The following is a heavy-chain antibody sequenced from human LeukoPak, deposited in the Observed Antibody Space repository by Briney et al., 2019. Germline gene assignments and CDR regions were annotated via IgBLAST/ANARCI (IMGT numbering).Heavy chain of an antibody. V-gene: IGHV5-51*01. CDR1: GYSFPNFW. Sequence: GESLKISCKASGYSFPNFWIGWVRQMPGKGLEWMGLIYPAESDTRYSPSFQGQVTISVDKSISTAYLQWSSLKASDTAMYYCARQGCTTTSCHTIDYWGQGTLVTVSS. CDR3: ARQGCTTTSCHTIDY. J-gene: IGHJ4*02. D-gene: IGHD2-2*02. CDR2: IYPAESDT.